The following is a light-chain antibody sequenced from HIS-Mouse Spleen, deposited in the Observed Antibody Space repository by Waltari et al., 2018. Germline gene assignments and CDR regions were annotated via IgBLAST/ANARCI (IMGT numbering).Light chain of an antibody. Sequence: ISCTGTSSDVGSYNLVSWYQQHPGKAPKLMIYEGSKRPSGVSNRFSGSKSGNTASLTISGLQAEDEADYYCCSYAGSSNVVFGGGTKLTVL. CDR1: SSDVGSYNL. J-gene: IGLJ2*01. CDR2: EGS. CDR3: CSYAGSSNVV. V-gene: IGLV2-23*01.